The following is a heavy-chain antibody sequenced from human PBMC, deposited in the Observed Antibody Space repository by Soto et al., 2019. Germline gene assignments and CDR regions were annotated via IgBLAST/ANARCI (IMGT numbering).Heavy chain of an antibody. V-gene: IGHV5-51*01. D-gene: IGHD6-19*01. CDR2: IYPGDSDT. CDR3: ARQWVAVAGTSSAEFDL. CDR1: GYSFTSYW. J-gene: IGHJ5*02. Sequence: PGESLKISCKGSGYSFTSYWIGWVRQMPGKGLEWMGIIYPGDSDTRYSPSFQGQVTISADKSISTAYLQWSSLKASDTAMYYCARQWVAVAGTSSAEFDLWGQGTLVTVSS.